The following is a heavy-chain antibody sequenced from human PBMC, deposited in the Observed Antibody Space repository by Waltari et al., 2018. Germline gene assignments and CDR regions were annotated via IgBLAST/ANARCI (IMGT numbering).Heavy chain of an antibody. V-gene: IGHV1-69*12. CDR1: GGTFSSYA. Sequence: QVQLVQSGAEVKEPGSSVKVSCKASGGTFSSYAISWVRQAPGQGLEWMGGIIPIFGTANYAQKFQGRVTITADESTSTAYMELSSLRSEDTAVYYCASASSGSGPTYYYYMDVWGKGTTVTISS. D-gene: IGHD3-10*01. CDR2: IIPIFGTA. CDR3: ASASSGSGPTYYYYMDV. J-gene: IGHJ6*03.